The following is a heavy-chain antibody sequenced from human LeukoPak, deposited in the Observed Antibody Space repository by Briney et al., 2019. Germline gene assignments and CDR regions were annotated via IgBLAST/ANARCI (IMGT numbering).Heavy chain of an antibody. D-gene: IGHD4-17*01. J-gene: IGHJ4*02. CDR1: GFTFSTYW. V-gene: IGHV3-74*01. CDR2: IKNDGSFT. CDR3: ARSDYLTN. Sequence: PGGSLRLSCAASGFTFSTYWMHWVRQAPGKGLVWVSRIKNDGSFTNYADSVKGRFTISRDNAKNTLQLQMNSLRAEDTAVYYCARSDYLTNWGQGTLVTVSS.